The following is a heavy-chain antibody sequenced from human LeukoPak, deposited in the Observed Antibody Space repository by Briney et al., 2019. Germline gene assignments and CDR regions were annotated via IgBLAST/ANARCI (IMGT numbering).Heavy chain of an antibody. CDR2: IRYDGSNK. V-gene: IGHV3-30*02. CDR3: AKDGPPGSYSYDPSFDY. D-gene: IGHD5-18*01. CDR1: GFTFSSYG. J-gene: IGHJ4*02. Sequence: GGSLRLSCAASGFTFSSYGMHWVRQAPGKGLEWVAFIRYDGSNKYYADSVKGRFTISRDNSKNTLYLQMNSLRAEDTAVYYCAKDGPPGSYSYDPSFDYWGQGTLVTVSS.